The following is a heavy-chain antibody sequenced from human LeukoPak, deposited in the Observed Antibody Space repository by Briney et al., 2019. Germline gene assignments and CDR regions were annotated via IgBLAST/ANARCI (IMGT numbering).Heavy chain of an antibody. D-gene: IGHD3-22*01. CDR3: ARHFRREVLIGSAFDI. Sequence: SETLSLTCTVSGGSISSYYWSWIRQPPGKGLEWIGYIYYSGSTNYNPSLKSRVTISVDTSKNQFSLKLSSVTATDTAVYYCARHFRREVLIGSAFDIWGQGTMVTVSS. CDR2: IYYSGST. J-gene: IGHJ3*02. V-gene: IGHV4-59*08. CDR1: GGSISSYY.